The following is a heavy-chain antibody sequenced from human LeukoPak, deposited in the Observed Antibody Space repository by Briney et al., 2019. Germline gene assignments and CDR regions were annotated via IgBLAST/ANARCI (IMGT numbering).Heavy chain of an antibody. CDR1: GGSISTNSYH. D-gene: IGHD1-26*01. CDR3: ARVLVGATPYFDY. Sequence: SETLSLTCTVSGGSISTNSYHWGWIRQPPGKGLEWIGSIYYSGSTYYNPSLKSRVTISVDTSKNQFSLKLSSVTAADTAVYYCARVLVGATPYFDYWGQGTLVTVSS. V-gene: IGHV4-39*07. J-gene: IGHJ4*02. CDR2: IYYSGST.